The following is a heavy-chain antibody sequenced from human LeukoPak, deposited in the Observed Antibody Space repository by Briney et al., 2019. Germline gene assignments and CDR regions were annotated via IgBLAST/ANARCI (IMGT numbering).Heavy chain of an antibody. CDR2: IYHSGGT. CDR3: ARERGYTYGPIDY. V-gene: IGHV4-4*02. J-gene: IGHJ4*02. D-gene: IGHD5-18*01. Sequence: SGTLSPTCAVSGGSISSDNWWSWVRQSPGKGLEWIGEIYHSGGTNYNPSLKSRVTISIDKSKNQFSLKVNSLTAADTAVYFCARERGYTYGPIDYWGQGTLVTVSS. CDR1: GGSISSDNW.